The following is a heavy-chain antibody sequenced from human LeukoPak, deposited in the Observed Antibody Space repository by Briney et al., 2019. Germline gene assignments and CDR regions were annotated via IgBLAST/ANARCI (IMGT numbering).Heavy chain of an antibody. CDR3: ARDAPPGYDILTGYYRLNPSWYFDL. J-gene: IGHJ2*01. V-gene: IGHV4-31*03. Sequence: SETLSLTCTVSGGSISSGGYYWSWIRQHPGKGLEWIGYIYYSGSTYYNPSLKSRVTISVDTSKNQFSLKLSSVTAADTAVYYCARDAPPGYDILTGYYRLNPSWYFDLWGRGTLVTVSS. CDR1: GGSISSGGYY. D-gene: IGHD3-9*01. CDR2: IYYSGST.